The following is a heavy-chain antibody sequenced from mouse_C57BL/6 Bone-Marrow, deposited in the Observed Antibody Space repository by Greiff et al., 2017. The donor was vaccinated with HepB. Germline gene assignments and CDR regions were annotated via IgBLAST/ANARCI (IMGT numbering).Heavy chain of an antibody. Sequence: VQLQQPGAELVRPGTSVKLSCKASGYTFTSYWMHWVKQRPGQGLEWIGVIDPSDSYTNYNQKFKGKATLTVDTSSSTAYMQLSSLTSEDSAVYYCARYYYGSLWFAYWGQGTLVTVSA. CDR3: ARYYYGSLWFAY. CDR1: GYTFTSYW. V-gene: IGHV1-59*01. CDR2: IDPSDSYT. D-gene: IGHD1-1*01. J-gene: IGHJ3*01.